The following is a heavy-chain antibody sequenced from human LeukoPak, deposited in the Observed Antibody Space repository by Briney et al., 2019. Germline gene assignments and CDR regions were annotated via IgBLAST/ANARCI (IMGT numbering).Heavy chain of an antibody. CDR1: GGSFSGYY. J-gene: IGHJ6*02. V-gene: IGHV4-34*01. CDR2: INHSGST. Sequence: SETLSLTCAVYGGSFSGYYWSWIRQPPGKGLEWIGGINHSGSTNYNPSLKSRVTISVDTSKNQFSLKLGSVTAADTAVYYCARVRSHSRYYYYYGMDVWGQGTTVTVSS. D-gene: IGHD2-15*01. CDR3: ARVRSHSRYYYYYGMDV.